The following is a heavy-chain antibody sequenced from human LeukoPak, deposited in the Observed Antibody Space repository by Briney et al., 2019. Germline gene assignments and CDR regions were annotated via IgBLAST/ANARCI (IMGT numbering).Heavy chain of an antibody. V-gene: IGHV3-43*01. Sequence: GGSLRLSCAASGFTFDDYTMHWVRQVPGKGLEWVSIIGWDGSSTSYADSMKGRFTISRDNSKNSLYLQMNSLRTEDTALYYCAKGSTDYDSSNYYLGYWGQGTLVTVSS. CDR3: AKGSTDYDSSNYYLGY. CDR2: IGWDGSST. D-gene: IGHD3-22*01. CDR1: GFTFDDYT. J-gene: IGHJ4*02.